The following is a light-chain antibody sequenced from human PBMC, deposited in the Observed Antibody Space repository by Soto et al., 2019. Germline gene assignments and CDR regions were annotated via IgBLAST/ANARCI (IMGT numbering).Light chain of an antibody. V-gene: IGKV3-20*01. CDR1: QSVSSSY. CDR2: GAS. J-gene: IGKJ2*01. CDR3: QQYGSSPMYT. Sequence: EIVLTQSRGTLSLSPGERATLSCRASQSVSSSYLAWYQHKPGQAPRLLIYGASSRATGIPDRFSGSGSGTDFTLTISTLEPEDFAVYYCQQYGSSPMYTFGQGTKLEIK.